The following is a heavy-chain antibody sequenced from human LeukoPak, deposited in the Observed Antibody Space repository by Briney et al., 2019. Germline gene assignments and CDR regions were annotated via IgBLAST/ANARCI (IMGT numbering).Heavy chain of an antibody. D-gene: IGHD2-2*01. V-gene: IGHV5-51*01. CDR2: IYPGDSDT. CDR3: ARRQGCSTSSCPPDS. Sequence: GESLKISCRGSGYSFNTYWIGWVRQMPGKGLEWMGIIYPGDSDTRYNPSFRGQVTMSADKSINTAYLQWSSLKASDTAMYFCARRQGCSTSSCPPDSWGQGTLVTVSS. J-gene: IGHJ4*02. CDR1: GYSFNTYW.